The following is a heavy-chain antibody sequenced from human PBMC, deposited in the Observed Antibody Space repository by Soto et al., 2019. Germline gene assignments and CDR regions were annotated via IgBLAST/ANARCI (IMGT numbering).Heavy chain of an antibody. CDR3: ARELGYCSSTSCYDESDYYYGMDV. J-gene: IGHJ6*02. D-gene: IGHD2-2*01. CDR1: GGTFSSYA. Sequence: SVKVSCKASGGTFSSYAISWVRQAPGQGLEWMGGIIPIFGTANYAQKFQGRVTITADESTSTAYMELSSLRSEDTAVYYCARELGYCSSTSCYDESDYYYGMDVWGQGTTVTVSS. CDR2: IIPIFGTA. V-gene: IGHV1-69*13.